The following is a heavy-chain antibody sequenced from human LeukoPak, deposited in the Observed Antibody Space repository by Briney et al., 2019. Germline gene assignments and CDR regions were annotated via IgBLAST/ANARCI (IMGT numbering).Heavy chain of an antibody. CDR2: IYYSGST. J-gene: IGHJ6*03. D-gene: IGHD3-10*01. CDR3: ARRFGRKFGERFYYYHYMDV. Sequence: KPSETLSLTCTVSGGSISSYYWGWIRQPPGKGLEWIGSIYYSGSTYYNPSLKSRVTISVDTSKNQFSLKLRSVTAADTAVYYCARRFGRKFGERFYYYHYMDVWGKGTTVTISS. CDR1: GGSISSYY. V-gene: IGHV4-39*07.